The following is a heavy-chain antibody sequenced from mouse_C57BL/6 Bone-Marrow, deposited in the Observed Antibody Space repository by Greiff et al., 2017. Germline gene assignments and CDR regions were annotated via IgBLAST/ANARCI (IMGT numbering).Heavy chain of an antibody. V-gene: IGHV1-69*01. D-gene: IGHD3-2*02. J-gene: IGHJ4*01. CDR1: GYTFTSYW. Sequence: QVQLQQPGAELVMPGASVKLSCKASGYTFTSYWMHWVKQRPGQGLEWIGEIDPSDSYTNYNQKFKGKSTLTVDKSSSTAYMQLSSLTSEDSAVYYWARETAQAIAIDYWGQGTSVTVSS. CDR3: ARETAQAIAIDY. CDR2: IDPSDSYT.